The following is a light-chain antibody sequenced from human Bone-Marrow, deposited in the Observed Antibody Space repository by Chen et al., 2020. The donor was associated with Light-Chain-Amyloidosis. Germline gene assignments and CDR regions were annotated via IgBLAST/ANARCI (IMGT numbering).Light chain of an antibody. CDR2: DDS. V-gene: IGLV3-21*02. CDR3: QVWDRSSDRPV. CDR1: NIGSTS. Sequence: SYVLTQPSSVSVAPGQTATIACGGNNIGSTSVHWYQQTPGQAPLLVVYDDSDRPSGIPERLCGSNAGNTANLTISRVEAGDEADYYCQVWDRSSDRPVFGGGTKLTVL. J-gene: IGLJ3*02.